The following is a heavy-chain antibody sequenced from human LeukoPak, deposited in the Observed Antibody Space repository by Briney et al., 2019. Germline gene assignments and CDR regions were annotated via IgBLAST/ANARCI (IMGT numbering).Heavy chain of an antibody. CDR2: INPSSGGT. J-gene: IGHJ5*02. D-gene: IGHD2-2*01. V-gene: IGHV1-2*02. CDR1: GYTFTGYY. CDR3: AREGTDIVVVGRWFDP. Sequence: ASVKVSCKASGYTFTGYYMHWVRQAPGQGLECRGWINPSSGGTNYAQKFQGRVTMTRDTSISTAYMELSRLRSDDTAVYYCAREGTDIVVVGRWFDPWGQGTLVTVSS.